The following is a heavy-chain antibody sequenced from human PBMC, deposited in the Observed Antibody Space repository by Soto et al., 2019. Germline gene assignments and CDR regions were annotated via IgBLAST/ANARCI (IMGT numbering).Heavy chain of an antibody. V-gene: IGHV1-69*01. CDR1: GVSFNNNG. CDR3: ARVLYYGSGSYSPYGMDV. Sequence: QVQLVQSGAEVKKPGSSVKVSCKTSGVSFNNNGIGWVRQAPGHGPEWMGGVSPPFRTSNYARKFQGRISSTADASTGTVNMELSSLTSEDTAQYYCARVLYYGSGSYSPYGMDVWGQGTTVTVSS. D-gene: IGHD3-10*01. J-gene: IGHJ6*02. CDR2: VSPPFRTS.